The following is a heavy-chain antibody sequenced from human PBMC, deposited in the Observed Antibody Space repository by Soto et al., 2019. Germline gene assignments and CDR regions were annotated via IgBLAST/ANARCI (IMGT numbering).Heavy chain of an antibody. CDR3: TRRDCSGGNCYSDY. Sequence: LRLSCAASGFTFTSAWMTWVRQAPGKGLEWVGRITSKANSYATTYAASVTGRFTISRDDSKNTAHLQMNSLKTEDTAVYYCTRRDCSGGNCYSDYWGQGALVTVS. CDR1: GFTFTSAW. J-gene: IGHJ4*02. V-gene: IGHV3-73*01. D-gene: IGHD2-15*01. CDR2: ITSKANSYAT.